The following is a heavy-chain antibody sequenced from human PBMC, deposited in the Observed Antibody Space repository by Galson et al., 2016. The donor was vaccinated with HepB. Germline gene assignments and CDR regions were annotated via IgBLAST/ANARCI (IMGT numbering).Heavy chain of an antibody. Sequence: SVKVSCKASRYNFPSYYIHWVRQAPGQGLEWMGWINPNRLETKYAQRFQGRVTMTRDTSINTLYLELTSLRSDDTALYYCAREHFCSSGDCYGGFVDFWGQGTLVTVSS. D-gene: IGHD2-21*02. CDR1: RYNFPSYY. V-gene: IGHV1-2*02. CDR3: AREHFCSSGDCYGGFVDF. CDR2: INPNRLET. J-gene: IGHJ4*02.